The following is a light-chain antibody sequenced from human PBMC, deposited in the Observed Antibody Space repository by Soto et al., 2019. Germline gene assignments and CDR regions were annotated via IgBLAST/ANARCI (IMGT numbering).Light chain of an antibody. V-gene: IGLV1-44*01. CDR1: SSNIGSNT. CDR2: SNN. Sequence: QSVLTQPPSASGTPGQRVTISCSGSSSNIGSNTVNWYQQLPGTAPKLLIYSNNQRPSGVPDRFSGSKSGTSASRAISGHQSEDEADYYCAAWDDSLNVVVFGGGTKLTVL. J-gene: IGLJ2*01. CDR3: AAWDDSLNVVV.